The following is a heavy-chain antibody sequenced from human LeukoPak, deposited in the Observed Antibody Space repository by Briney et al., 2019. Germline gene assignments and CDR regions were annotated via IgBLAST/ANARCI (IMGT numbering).Heavy chain of an antibody. CDR1: GGSISNSNYY. J-gene: IGHJ4*02. CDR2: IFYDGSS. Sequence: SGTLSLTCIVSGGSISNSNYYWGWIRQPPGRGLEWIGSIFYDGSSDYNPSLKSRVTISVDTSKNKFSLKVNSVTAADTAVYFCARYYGSGRDGDYWGQGTLVTVSS. V-gene: IGHV4-39*01. CDR3: ARYYGSGRDGDY. D-gene: IGHD3-10*01.